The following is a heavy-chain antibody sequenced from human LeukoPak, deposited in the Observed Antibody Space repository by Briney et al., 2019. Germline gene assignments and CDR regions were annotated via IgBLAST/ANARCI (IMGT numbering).Heavy chain of an antibody. CDR1: GGACSSCA. V-gene: IGHV1-69*04. D-gene: IGHD2-2*01. J-gene: IGHJ5*02. CDR2: IIPIFGIA. CDR3: ARDRCSSTSCYRVNNWFDP. Sequence: SVKLSCKASGGACSSCAISWVRQAPGQGLEWMGRIIPIFGIANYAQKFQGRVTITADKSTSTAYTELRSLRSEDTAVYYCARDRCSSTSCYRVNNWFDPWGQGTLVTVSS.